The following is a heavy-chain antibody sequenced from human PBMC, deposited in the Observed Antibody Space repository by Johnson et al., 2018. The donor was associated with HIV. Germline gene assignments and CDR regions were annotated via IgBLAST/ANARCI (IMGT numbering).Heavy chain of an antibody. Sequence: QVQLVESGGGVVQPGRSLRLSCPASGFTFSNYAMHWVRQAPGKGLEWVAVISYDGGNNYYADSVKGRFTISSDNSKNTLYLQMNSLRADDTAVYYCAREGIWYCSGGSCYGAFDIWGQGTMVTVSS. CDR3: AREGIWYCSGGSCYGAFDI. J-gene: IGHJ3*02. D-gene: IGHD2-15*01. CDR1: GFTFSNYA. V-gene: IGHV3-30*14. CDR2: ISYDGGNN.